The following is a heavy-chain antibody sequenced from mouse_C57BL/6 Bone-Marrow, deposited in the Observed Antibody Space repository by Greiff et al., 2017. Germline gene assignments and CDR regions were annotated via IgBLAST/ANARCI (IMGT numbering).Heavy chain of an antibody. CDR3: AREEYGSSYDYAMDY. J-gene: IGHJ4*01. CDR1: GYTFTSYW. D-gene: IGHD1-1*01. V-gene: IGHV1-52*01. Sequence: VQLQQPGAELVRPGSSVKLSCKASGYTFTSYWMHWVKQRPIQGLEWIGNIDPSDSETHYNQKFKDKATLTVDKSSSTAYMQLSSLTSEDSAVYYCAREEYGSSYDYAMDYWGQGTSVTVSS. CDR2: IDPSDSET.